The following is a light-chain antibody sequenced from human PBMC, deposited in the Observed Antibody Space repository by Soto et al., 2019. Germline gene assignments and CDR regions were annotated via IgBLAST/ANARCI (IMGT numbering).Light chain of an antibody. J-gene: IGLJ1*01. Sequence: QAVVTQPPSASGTPGQRVTISCSGGSSNIGSNTVNWYQQLPGTAPKLLIYSNNQRPSGVPDRFSGSKSGTSASLAISGLRSEDEADYYCAAWDDSLSGYVFGTGTKLTVL. CDR2: SNN. CDR3: AAWDDSLSGYV. CDR1: SSNIGSNT. V-gene: IGLV1-44*01.